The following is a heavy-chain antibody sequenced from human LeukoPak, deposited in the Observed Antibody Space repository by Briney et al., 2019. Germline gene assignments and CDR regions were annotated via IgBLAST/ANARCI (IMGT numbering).Heavy chain of an antibody. Sequence: RGSLRLSCAASGFTFRTSGMNWVRHAPGKGLEWVSYIISSGTTISYAQSVKGRFTITRDNAQNSLTLNMNTLRADDTAVYYCAKDGGTRFDHWGQGTLVTVSS. D-gene: IGHD1-26*01. CDR3: AKDGGTRFDH. J-gene: IGHJ4*02. V-gene: IGHV3-48*01. CDR2: IISSGTTI. CDR1: GFTFRTSG.